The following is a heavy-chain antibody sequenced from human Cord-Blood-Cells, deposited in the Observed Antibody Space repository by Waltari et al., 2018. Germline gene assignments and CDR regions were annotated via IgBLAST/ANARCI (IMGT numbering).Heavy chain of an antibody. CDR1: GYPFPSYG. V-gene: IGHV1-18*04. D-gene: IGHD7-27*01. J-gene: IGHJ3*02. CDR2: ISAYNGNT. CDR3: ARHIWGPDAFDI. Sequence: QVQLVQSGAEVKKHGASVTVSCKASGYPFPSYGLSVVRQAPGQGLEWMGWISAYNGNTNYAQKLQCRVTMTTDTSTSTAYMELRSLRSDDTAVYYCARHIWGPDAFDIWGQGTMVTVSS.